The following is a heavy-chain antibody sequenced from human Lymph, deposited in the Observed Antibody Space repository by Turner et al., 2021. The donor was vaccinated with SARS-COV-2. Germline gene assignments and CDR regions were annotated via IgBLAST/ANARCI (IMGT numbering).Heavy chain of an antibody. D-gene: IGHD3-22*01. CDR3: AREGYFYDTSRAFDI. J-gene: IGHJ3*02. CDR1: GFTFSNYG. Sequence: QVQLVESGGGVVQPGRSLRLSCVASGFTFSNYGIHWVRQAPGKGLEWVAVIWYDGSNKYYADSVKGRFTISRDNSKNTLYLQMNSLRAEDTAVYYCAREGYFYDTSRAFDIWGQGTMVTVSS. V-gene: IGHV3-33*01. CDR2: IWYDGSNK.